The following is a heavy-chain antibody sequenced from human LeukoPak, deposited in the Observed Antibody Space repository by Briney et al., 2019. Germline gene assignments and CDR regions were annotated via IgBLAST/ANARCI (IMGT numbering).Heavy chain of an antibody. CDR2: ISSSSSTI. CDR3: ARVNVVVPAAIRKFDY. J-gene: IGHJ4*02. Sequence: PGGSLRLSCAASGFTFSSYSMNWVRQAPGKGLEWVSYISSSSSTIYYADSVKGRFTISRDNAKNSLYLQMNSLRAEDTAVYYCARVNVVVPAAIRKFDYWGQGTLVTVSS. V-gene: IGHV3-48*01. CDR1: GFTFSSYS. D-gene: IGHD2-2*02.